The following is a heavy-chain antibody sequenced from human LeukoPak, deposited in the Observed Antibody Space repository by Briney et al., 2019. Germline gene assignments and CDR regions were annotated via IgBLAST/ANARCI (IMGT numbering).Heavy chain of an antibody. V-gene: IGHV4-4*07. D-gene: IGHD3-16*01. J-gene: IGHJ3*02. CDR3: ARGNTGKGAFDI. Sequence: SGTLSLTCAVSGGSISSSNWWSWIRQPAGKGLEWIGRIYTSGSTNYNPSLESRVTMSVDTSKNQFSLKLSSVTAADTAVYYCARGNTGKGAFDIWGQGTMVTVSS. CDR1: GGSISSSNW. CDR2: IYTSGST.